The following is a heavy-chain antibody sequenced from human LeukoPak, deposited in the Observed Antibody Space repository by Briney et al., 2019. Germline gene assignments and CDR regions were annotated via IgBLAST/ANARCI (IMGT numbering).Heavy chain of an antibody. CDR2: ISSSSTI. V-gene: IGHV3-48*02. CDR3: ARRSQMTGYYNYYYYGMDV. CDR1: GFTFSSYS. D-gene: IGHD3-9*01. Sequence: GGSLRLSCAASGFTFSSYSMNWVRQAPGKGLEWVSYISSSSTIYYADSVKGRFTISRDNAKNSLYLQMNSLRDEDTAVYYCARRSQMTGYYNYYYYGMDVWGQGTTVTVSS. J-gene: IGHJ6*02.